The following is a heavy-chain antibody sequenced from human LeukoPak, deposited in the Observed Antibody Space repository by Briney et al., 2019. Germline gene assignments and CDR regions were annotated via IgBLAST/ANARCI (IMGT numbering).Heavy chain of an antibody. V-gene: IGHV3-23*01. CDR1: GFTFNNCA. CDR3: AKERTGRRSLYFVF. D-gene: IGHD6-6*01. Sequence: TGGSLRLSCAASGFTFNNCAMSWVRQAPGTGLEWISSISGSGNTTFYRDSVKGRFTISRDNSKNTLYLHISDLRAEDTALYYCAKERTGRRSLYFVFWGQGAPVTVSS. J-gene: IGHJ4*02. CDR2: ISGSGNTT.